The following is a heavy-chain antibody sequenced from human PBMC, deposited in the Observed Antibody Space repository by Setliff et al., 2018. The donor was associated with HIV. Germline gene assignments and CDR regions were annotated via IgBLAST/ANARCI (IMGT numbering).Heavy chain of an antibody. V-gene: IGHV7-4-1*02. D-gene: IGHD2-15*01. CDR1: EYVFTTYA. CDR2: INTNTGNP. J-gene: IGHJ3*01. CDR3: ATPRTPQLYCSGGSCFDAFDL. Sequence: VKVSCKASEYVFTTYAMNWVRQAPGQGLEWMGWINTNTGNPTYAQGFTGRFVFSLDTSVSTAYLQISSLKAEDTAVYYCATPRTPQLYCSGGSCFDAFDLWGQGTMVTVSS.